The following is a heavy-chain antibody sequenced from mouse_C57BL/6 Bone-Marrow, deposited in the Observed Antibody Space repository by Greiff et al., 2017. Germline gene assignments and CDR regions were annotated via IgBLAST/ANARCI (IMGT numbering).Heavy chain of an antibody. Sequence: VQLQQSGAELARPGASVKLSCKASGYTFTSYGISWVKQRTGQGLEWIGEIYPRSGNTYYNEKFKGKATLTADKSSSPAYMELRSLTSEYSAVYFCARRGYYAMDYWGQGTSVTVSS. J-gene: IGHJ4*01. CDR1: GYTFTSYG. CDR3: ARRGYYAMDY. V-gene: IGHV1-81*01. CDR2: IYPRSGNT.